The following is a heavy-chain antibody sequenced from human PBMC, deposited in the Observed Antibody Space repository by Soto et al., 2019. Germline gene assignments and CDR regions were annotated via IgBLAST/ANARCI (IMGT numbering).Heavy chain of an antibody. CDR1: GGTFSSYT. D-gene: IGHD3-10*01. J-gene: IGHJ4*02. Sequence: QVQLEQSGPEVKKPGSSVSVSCTASGGTFSSYTINWVRQVPGQGPEWMGRGIPMLGMSNYAQKFQVRAMMIADSSTNTGYMELSSLRSGDTAVCCCPSDYGSGSPAFGYWCQGTLVTVSS. CDR2: GIPMLGMS. CDR3: PSDYGSGSPAFGY. V-gene: IGHV1-69*02.